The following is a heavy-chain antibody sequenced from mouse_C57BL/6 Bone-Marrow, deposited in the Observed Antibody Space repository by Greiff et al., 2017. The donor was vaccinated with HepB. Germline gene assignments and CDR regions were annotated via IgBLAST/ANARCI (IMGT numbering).Heavy chain of an antibody. CDR3: ARDRGYGNGWYFDV. CDR1: GFTFSDYY. V-gene: IGHV5-16*01. D-gene: IGHD2-1*01. CDR2: INYDGSST. Sequence: DVQLVESEGGLVQPGSSMKLSCTASGFTFSDYYMAWVRQVPEKGLEWVANINYDGSSTYYLDSLKSRFIISRDNAKNILYLQMSSLKSEDTATYYCARDRGYGNGWYFDVWGTGTTVTVSS. J-gene: IGHJ1*03.